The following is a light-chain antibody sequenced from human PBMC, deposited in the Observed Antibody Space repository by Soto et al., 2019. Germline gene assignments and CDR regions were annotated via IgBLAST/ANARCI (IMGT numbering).Light chain of an antibody. V-gene: IGLV2-14*01. Sequence: QSVLTQPASVSGSPGQSITISCTGTSSDVGGYDYVSWFQQHPGKAPKLMIYEVTTRPSGVSNRFSGSKSGNTASLTVSGLQAEDEADYYCCSYTTSNTYVFGGGTKLTVL. J-gene: IGLJ1*01. CDR3: CSYTTSNTYV. CDR1: SSDVGGYDY. CDR2: EVT.